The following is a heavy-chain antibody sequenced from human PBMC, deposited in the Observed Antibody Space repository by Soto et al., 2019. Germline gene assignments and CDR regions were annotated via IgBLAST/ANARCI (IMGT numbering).Heavy chain of an antibody. CDR3: ARDPIAVAGTGPVDY. J-gene: IGHJ4*02. CDR1: GFTFSSYA. V-gene: IGHV3-30-3*01. D-gene: IGHD6-19*01. Sequence: QVQLVESGGGVVQPGRSLRLSCAASGFTFSSYAMHWVRQAPGKGLEWVAVISYDGSNKYYADSVKGRFTISRDNSKNTLYLQMNSLRAEDTAVYYCARDPIAVAGTGPVDYWGQGTLVTVSS. CDR2: ISYDGSNK.